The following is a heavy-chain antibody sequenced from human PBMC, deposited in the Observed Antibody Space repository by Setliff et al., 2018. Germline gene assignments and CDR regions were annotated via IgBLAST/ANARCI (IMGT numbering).Heavy chain of an antibody. CDR1: GSSITSSNW. CDR3: ARLESLGDLSLYGLWFDP. D-gene: IGHD3-16*02. V-gene: IGHV4-4*02. J-gene: IGHJ5*02. CDR2: IFHSGST. Sequence: SETLSLTCGVSGSSITSSNWWSWVRQAPGKGLEWVGQIFHSGSTHFNPSLKSRLTMSVDQSKNQFSLRLRSVTAADTAVYYCARLESLGDLSLYGLWFDPWGQGTLVTGSS.